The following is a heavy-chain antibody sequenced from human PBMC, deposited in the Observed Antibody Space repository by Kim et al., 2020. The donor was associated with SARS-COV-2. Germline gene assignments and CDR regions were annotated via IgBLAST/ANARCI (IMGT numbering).Heavy chain of an antibody. CDR1: GFTFSSHW. J-gene: IGHJ1*01. CDR3: TRAAI. V-gene: IGHV3-7*01. CDR2: INRDGSDK. Sequence: GGSLRLSCAASGFTFSSHWMSWVRQAPGKGLEWVANINRDGSDKSYVDSVKGRFTISRDNGKNSLYVQMDSLRAEDTAVYYCTRAAIWRQGTLLTFSS. D-gene: IGHD6-13*01.